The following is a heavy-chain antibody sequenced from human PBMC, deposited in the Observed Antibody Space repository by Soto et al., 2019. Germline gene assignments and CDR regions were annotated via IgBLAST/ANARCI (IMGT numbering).Heavy chain of an antibody. D-gene: IGHD2-15*01. J-gene: IGHJ3*02. CDR2: IKSKAHGGTT. CDR1: GFAFSNAW. CDR3: TTAQNARLVAAHPDAFDI. V-gene: IGHV3-15*07. Sequence: GGSLRLSCAASGFAFSNAWINWVRQAPGKGLEWVGRIKSKAHGGTTDYAAPVKGRFTISRDDSKNTLYLQMNSLKTEDTAVYYCTTAQNARLVAAHPDAFDIWGQGTMVTVSS.